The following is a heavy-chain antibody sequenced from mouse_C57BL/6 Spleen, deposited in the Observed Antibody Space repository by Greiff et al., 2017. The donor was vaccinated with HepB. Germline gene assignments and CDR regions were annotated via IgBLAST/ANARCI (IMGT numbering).Heavy chain of an antibody. J-gene: IGHJ3*01. D-gene: IGHD1-1*01. CDR1: GYTFTTYP. Sequence: LVESGAELVKPGASVKMSCKASGYTFTTYPIEWMKQNHGKSLEWIGNFHPYNDDTKYNEKFKGKATLTVEKSSSTVYLELSRLTSDDSAVYYCARHGSSYQAWFAYWGQGTLVTVSA. V-gene: IGHV1-47*01. CDR3: ARHGSSYQAWFAY. CDR2: FHPYNDDT.